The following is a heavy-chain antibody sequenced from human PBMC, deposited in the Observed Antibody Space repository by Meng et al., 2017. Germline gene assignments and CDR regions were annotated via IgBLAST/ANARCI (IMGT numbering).Heavy chain of an antibody. V-gene: IGHV3-30*04. Sequence: GESLKISCAASAFNFSSYAMHWVRQAPGKGLEWVAVMSYDGGNKYYADSVKGRITISRDNSKNTLYLQISSLRAEDTAVYYCAREFSASSGWLESYYLDYWGQGTLVTVSS. CDR3: AREFSASSGWLESYYLDY. J-gene: IGHJ4*02. CDR2: MSYDGGNK. CDR1: AFNFSSYA. D-gene: IGHD6-19*01.